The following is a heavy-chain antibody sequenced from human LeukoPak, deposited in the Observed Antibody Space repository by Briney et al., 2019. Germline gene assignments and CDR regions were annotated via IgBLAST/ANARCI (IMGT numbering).Heavy chain of an antibody. J-gene: IGHJ5*02. Sequence: SETLSLTCTVSGASISSTTYYWGWIRQPPRKGLEWIASIYYGGSTYYNPSLKSRVTISVDTSKNQFSLKLSSVTAADTAVYYCASSYSSGWYNWFDPWGQGTLVTVSS. D-gene: IGHD6-19*01. CDR3: ASSYSSGWYNWFDP. CDR2: IYYGGST. CDR1: GASISSTTYY. V-gene: IGHV4-39*07.